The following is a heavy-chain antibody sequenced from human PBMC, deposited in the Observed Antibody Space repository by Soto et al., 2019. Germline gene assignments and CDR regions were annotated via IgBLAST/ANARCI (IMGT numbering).Heavy chain of an antibody. V-gene: IGHV4-4*07. CDR1: GGSIDTFY. CDR2: ISSSGST. D-gene: IGHD5-12*01. CDR3: AREGSYSAYNFAHGIQLWSFDF. J-gene: IGHJ4*02. Sequence: PSETLSLTCTVSGGSIDTFYWSWVRQPAGKGLEWIGRISSSGSTSFNPSLESRVAMSVDTSKNHFSLNLSSVTAADMAVYYCAREGSYSAYNFAHGIQLWSFDFWGQGALVTASS.